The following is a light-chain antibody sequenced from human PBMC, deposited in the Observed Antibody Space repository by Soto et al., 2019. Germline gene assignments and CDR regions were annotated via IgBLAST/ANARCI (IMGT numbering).Light chain of an antibody. V-gene: IGKV1-5*03. CDR3: QQYNNYGSWT. CDR1: QIITGS. Sequence: DIQMTQSPSTLSASVGDRVTITCRASQIITGSLTWYQQKPGKAPKLLIYKASTLETGVPSRFSGSRSGTEFTLTNSSLQPDDFATYYCQQYNNYGSWTFGQGTKVEIK. CDR2: KAS. J-gene: IGKJ1*01.